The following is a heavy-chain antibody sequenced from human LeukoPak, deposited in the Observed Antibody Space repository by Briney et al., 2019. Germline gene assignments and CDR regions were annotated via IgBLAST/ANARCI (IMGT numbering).Heavy chain of an antibody. CDR1: GFTLSTSW. J-gene: IGHJ5*02. CDR3: ARDACGLWYDN. V-gene: IGHV3-7*01. D-gene: IGHD1-26*01. Sequence: GGSLRLSCAASGFTLSTSWMTWVRQPPGKGLEWVANIREDGSERKYVDSVKGRFTISRDNARNSLYLQINSLRAEDTAVYYCARDACGLWYDNWGQGTLVAVSS. CDR2: IREDGSER.